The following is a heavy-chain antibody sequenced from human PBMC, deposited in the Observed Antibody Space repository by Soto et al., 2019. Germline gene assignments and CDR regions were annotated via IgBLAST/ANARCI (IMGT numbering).Heavy chain of an antibody. J-gene: IGHJ4*02. CDR2: FDPEDGET. D-gene: IGHD3-22*01. CDR1: GYTFTSYG. Sequence: ASVKVSCKASGYTFTSYGISWVRQAPGQGLEWMGGFDPEDGETIYAQKFQGRVTMTEDTSTDTAYMELSSLRSEDTAVYYCATSQTYYDDSGAGYCFDYWVQGSVVTVSS. CDR3: ATSQTYYDDSGAGYCFDY. V-gene: IGHV1-24*01.